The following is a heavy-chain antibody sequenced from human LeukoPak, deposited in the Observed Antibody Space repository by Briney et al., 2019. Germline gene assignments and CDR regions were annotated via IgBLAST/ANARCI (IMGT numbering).Heavy chain of an antibody. D-gene: IGHD7-27*01. V-gene: IGHV3-23*01. J-gene: IGHJ4*02. CDR3: AKVQFNWGPIDY. CDR1: GFTFSNFA. Sequence: PGGSLRLSCAASGFTFSNFAIRWVRQVPGKGLEWVSSIDGSGDKTHYPDSVRGRFTVSRDNSKNTLYLQMNSLRVEDTATYSCAKVQFNWGPIDYWGQGTPVIVSS. CDR2: IDGSGDKT.